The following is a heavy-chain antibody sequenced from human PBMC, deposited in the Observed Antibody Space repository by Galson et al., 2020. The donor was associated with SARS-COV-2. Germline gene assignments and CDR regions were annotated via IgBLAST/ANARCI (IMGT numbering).Heavy chain of an antibody. D-gene: IGHD6-13*01. Sequence: GGSLRLSCTASGLIFSDYYMTWIRQAPGKGLEWISYISPSSDYTNYADSVRGRFTISRDNTKTSLFLHMDSLRAEDTAVYYCAGSHKNFWYNFDNWGQGALVTVFS. CDR3: AGSHKNFWYNFDN. CDR1: GLIFSDYY. V-gene: IGHV3-11*03. J-gene: IGHJ4*02. CDR2: ISPSSDYT.